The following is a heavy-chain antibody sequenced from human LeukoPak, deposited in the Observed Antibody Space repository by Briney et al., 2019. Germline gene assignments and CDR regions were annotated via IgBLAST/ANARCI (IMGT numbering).Heavy chain of an antibody. D-gene: IGHD1-14*01. V-gene: IGHV3-66*01. CDR1: GFIVSSDY. CDR3: ARAREPLDY. J-gene: IGHJ4*02. Sequence: GGSLRLSCAASGFIVSSDYMTWVRQAPGKGLEWVSLINSGGRTYYADSVKGRFTISRDNSKNTLYLQMNSLRAEDTAVYYCARAREPLDYWGQGTLVTVSS. CDR2: INSGGRT.